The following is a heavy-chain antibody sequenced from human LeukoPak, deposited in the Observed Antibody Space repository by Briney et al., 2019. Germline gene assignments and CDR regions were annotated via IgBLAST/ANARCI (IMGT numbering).Heavy chain of an antibody. Sequence: PSETLSLTCTVSGGSISSSSYYWGWIRQPPGKGQEWIGYIYHSGSTYYNPSLKSRVTISVDRSKNQFSLKLSSVTAADTAVYYCARGYSSSYYFDYWGQGTLVTVSS. CDR2: IYHSGST. D-gene: IGHD6-6*01. CDR3: ARGYSSSYYFDY. J-gene: IGHJ4*02. CDR1: GGSISSSSYY. V-gene: IGHV4-30-2*01.